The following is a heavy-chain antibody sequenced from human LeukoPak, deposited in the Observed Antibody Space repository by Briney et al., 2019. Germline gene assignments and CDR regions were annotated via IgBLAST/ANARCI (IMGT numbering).Heavy chain of an antibody. D-gene: IGHD3-22*01. CDR1: GGSITGYY. J-gene: IGHJ5*02. CDR2: IHYTGAT. CDR3: ARHGEYYDSSGYYYGVNWFDP. Sequence: SETLSLTCAVYGGSITGYYWSWIRQTPGRGLEWVGEIHYTGATNYNPSLKSRVTISVDTSKNQFSLKLSSVTAADTAVYYCARHGEYYDSSGYYYGVNWFDPWGQGTLVTVSS. V-gene: IGHV4-34*01.